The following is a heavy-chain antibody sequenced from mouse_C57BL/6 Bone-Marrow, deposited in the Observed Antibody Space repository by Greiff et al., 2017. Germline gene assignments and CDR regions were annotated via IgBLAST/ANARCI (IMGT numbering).Heavy chain of an antibody. J-gene: IGHJ4*01. CDR2: IRNKANGYTT. Sequence: DVHLVESGGGLVQPGGSLSLSCAASGFTFTDYYMSWVRQPPGKALEWLGFIRNKANGYTTEYSASVKGRFTISRDNSQSILYLQMNALIAEDSATYYCARCPDGYDVPYAMDYWGQGTSVTVSS. D-gene: IGHD2-2*01. CDR3: ARCPDGYDVPYAMDY. CDR1: GFTFTDYY. V-gene: IGHV7-3*01.